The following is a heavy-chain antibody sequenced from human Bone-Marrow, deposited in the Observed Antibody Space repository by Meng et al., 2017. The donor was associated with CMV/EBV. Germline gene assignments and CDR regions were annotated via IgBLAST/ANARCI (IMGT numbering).Heavy chain of an antibody. D-gene: IGHD4-17*01. CDR2: ISAYNGNT. CDR3: ARDPPLLEYGPPFDL. Sequence: QFRVVVSGAEVNKPGASVKVSCKAPGYPFTSYGISVVRQAPGQGLEWMGWISAYNGNTNYAQKLQGRVTMTTDTSTSTAYMELRSLRSDDTAVYYCARDPPLLEYGPPFDLWGRGTLVTVSS. J-gene: IGHJ2*01. V-gene: IGHV1-18*01. CDR1: GYPFTSYG.